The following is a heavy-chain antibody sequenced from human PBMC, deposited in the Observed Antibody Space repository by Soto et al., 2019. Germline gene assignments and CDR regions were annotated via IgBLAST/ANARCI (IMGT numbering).Heavy chain of an antibody. CDR1: GFTFISYA. D-gene: IGHD3-22*01. Sequence: GGPLRLPCPASGFTFISYAMPWAPQAPARGLGWVAVISYDGSNKYYADSVKGRFTISRDNSKNTLYLQMNSLRAEDTAVYYCARGVRYYDSSGYYYWGQGTLVTVSS. CDR2: ISYDGSNK. CDR3: ARGVRYYDSSGYYY. J-gene: IGHJ4*02. V-gene: IGHV3-30*04.